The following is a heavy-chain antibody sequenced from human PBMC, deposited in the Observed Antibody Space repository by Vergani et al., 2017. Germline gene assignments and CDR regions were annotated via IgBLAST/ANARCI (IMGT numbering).Heavy chain of an antibody. CDR1: GYSFTLYY. D-gene: IGHD6-19*01. CDR3: ARGRQWRLTEYLYGMDV. J-gene: IGHJ6*02. V-gene: IGHV1-2*02. Sequence: QVQLVQSGAEVKKPGASVKVSCKTSGYSFTLYYIHWVRQAPGQGLEWMGWINPRSGGTVYAQRFQDRVIMTRDTSSSTAYMEVASLTSDDTAVFFCARGRQWRLTEYLYGMDVWGQGTTVTVSS. CDR2: INPRSGGT.